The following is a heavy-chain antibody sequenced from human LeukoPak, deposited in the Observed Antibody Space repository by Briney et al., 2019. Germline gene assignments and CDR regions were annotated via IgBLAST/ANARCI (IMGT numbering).Heavy chain of an antibody. V-gene: IGHV3-23*01. Sequence: PGGSLRLSCAASGFTFSSYAMSWVRQAPGKGLEWVSAISGSGGSTYYADSVKGRFTISRDNSKNTLYLQMNSLGAADTAVYYCAKVSSGEHTFWSDFSQDKWFDPWGLGTLVTVAS. CDR2: ISGSGGST. CDR1: GFTFSSYA. J-gene: IGHJ5*02. CDR3: AKVSSGEHTFWSDFSQDKWFDP. D-gene: IGHD3-3*01.